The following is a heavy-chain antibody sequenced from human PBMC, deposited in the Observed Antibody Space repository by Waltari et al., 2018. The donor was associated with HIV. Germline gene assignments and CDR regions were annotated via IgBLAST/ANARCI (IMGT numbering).Heavy chain of an antibody. Sequence: QVQLVESGGGVVQPGTSLALSWAVSGFPFSYFAIHWVRQSKGKGLEWLAVFWSDGAEISYADSVKGRFTVSKDSSQKTLYLHLTSLRAEDTALYYCARGYSSSRWIPLYHWGRGTLVTVSS. D-gene: IGHD6-6*01. V-gene: IGHV3-33*01. CDR1: GFPFSYFA. CDR2: FWSDGAEI. J-gene: IGHJ4*02. CDR3: ARGYSSSRWIPLYH.